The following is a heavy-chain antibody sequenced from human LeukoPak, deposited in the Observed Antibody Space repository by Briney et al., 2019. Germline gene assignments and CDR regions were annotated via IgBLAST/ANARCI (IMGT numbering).Heavy chain of an antibody. V-gene: IGHV3-49*03. J-gene: IGHJ6*03. Sequence: GGSLRLSCTASGFTFGDYAMSWFRQAPGKGLEWVGFIRSKAYGGTTEYAASVKGRFTISRDDSKSIAYLQMNSLKTEDTAVYYCTRDRKYYDFWSGYLPYYYMDVWGKGTTVTVSS. CDR3: TRDRKYYDFWSGYLPYYYMDV. CDR1: GFTFGDYA. D-gene: IGHD3-3*01. CDR2: IRSKAYGGTT.